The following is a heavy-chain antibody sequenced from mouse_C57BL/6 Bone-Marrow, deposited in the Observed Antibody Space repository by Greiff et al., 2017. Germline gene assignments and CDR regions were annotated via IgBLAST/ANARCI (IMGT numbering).Heavy chain of an antibody. CDR3: ARREFAY. V-gene: IGHV1-72*01. CDR1: GYTFTSYW. CDR2: FDPNSGGT. J-gene: IGHJ3*01. Sequence: VQLQQPGAELVKPGASVKLSCKASGYTFTSYWMHWVKQRHGRGLEWIGRFDPNSGGTKYNEKFKSKATLTVDKPSSTAYMQLSSLTSEDSAVYYCARREFAYWGQGTLVTVSA.